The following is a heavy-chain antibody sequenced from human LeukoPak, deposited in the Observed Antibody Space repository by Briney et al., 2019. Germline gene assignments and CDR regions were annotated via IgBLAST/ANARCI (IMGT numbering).Heavy chain of an antibody. Sequence: GGSLRLSCAASGFTFSSCTMTWVRQAPGRGLEWVSAIGASGGDTYYPDPMKGRFTISRDNSKNTLYLQMSSLRAEDTAIYYCAKDNTQVGIPFEYWGQGTPVTASS. CDR3: AKDNTQVGIPFEY. CDR2: IGASGGDT. V-gene: IGHV3-23*01. J-gene: IGHJ4*02. CDR1: GFTFSSCT. D-gene: IGHD1-26*01.